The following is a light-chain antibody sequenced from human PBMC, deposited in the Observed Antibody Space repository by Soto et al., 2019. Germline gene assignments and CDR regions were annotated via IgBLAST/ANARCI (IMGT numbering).Light chain of an antibody. Sequence: QSVLPQPASVSGSPGQSITIPCTGTSSDVGGYNYVSWYQQHPGKAPKLMIYEVSNRPSGVSNRFSGSKSGNTASLTISGLQAEDEADYYCSSYTSSSTLYVFGTGTKVTVL. CDR1: SSDVGGYNY. V-gene: IGLV2-14*01. CDR3: SSYTSSSTLYV. J-gene: IGLJ1*01. CDR2: EVS.